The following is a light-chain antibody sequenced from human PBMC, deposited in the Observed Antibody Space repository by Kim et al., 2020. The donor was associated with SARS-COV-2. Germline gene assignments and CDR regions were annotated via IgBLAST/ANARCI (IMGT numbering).Light chain of an antibody. Sequence: MVITPCSTGRTNIVAGYAVRWYQHQPATAPKLLIYSDANRPSGVPDRFSGSKSGGSASLAITGLQAADEADYYCQSYDSASSEWVFGGGTKLTVL. V-gene: IGLV1-40*03. CDR1: RTNIVAGYA. CDR2: SDA. CDR3: QSYDSASSEWV. J-gene: IGLJ3*02.